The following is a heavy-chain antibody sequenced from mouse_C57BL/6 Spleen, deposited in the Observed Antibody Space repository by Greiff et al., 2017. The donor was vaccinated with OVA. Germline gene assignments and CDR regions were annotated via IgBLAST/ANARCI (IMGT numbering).Heavy chain of an antibody. Sequence: QVQLKESGPELVKPGASVKISCKASGYAFSSSWMNWVKQRPGKGLEWIGRIYPGDGDTNYNGKFKGKGTLTADKSSSTAYMQLSSLTSEDSAVYFCARSITFYFDVWGTGTTVTVSS. V-gene: IGHV1-82*01. D-gene: IGHD1-1*01. CDR3: ARSITFYFDV. CDR2: IYPGDGDT. CDR1: GYAFSSSW. J-gene: IGHJ1*03.